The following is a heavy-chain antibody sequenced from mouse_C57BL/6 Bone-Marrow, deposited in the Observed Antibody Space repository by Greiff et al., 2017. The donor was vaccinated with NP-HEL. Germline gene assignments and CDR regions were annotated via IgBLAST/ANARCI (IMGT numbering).Heavy chain of an antibody. J-gene: IGHJ1*01. D-gene: IGHD2-5*01. CDR2: IHPSDSDT. CDR3: AILNYTNANWYFDL. Sequence: QVQLQQPGAELVKPGASVKVSCKASGYTFTSYWMHWVKQRPGQGLEWIGRIHPSDSDTNYKQKGKGKATLTVDKSSSTAYMQLSSLTSEHSAVYYCAILNYTNANWYFDLCLPGTTVTVSS. CDR1: GYTFTSYW. V-gene: IGHV1-74*01.